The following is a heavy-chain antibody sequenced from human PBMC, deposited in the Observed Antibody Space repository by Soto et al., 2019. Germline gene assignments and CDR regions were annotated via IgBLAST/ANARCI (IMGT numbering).Heavy chain of an antibody. CDR2: IYYSGST. J-gene: IGHJ4*02. CDR1: GGSISSGGYY. V-gene: IGHV4-31*03. CDR3: ARTGYDSSGYEFDY. Sequence: QVQLQESGPGLVKPSQTLSLTCTVSGGSISSGGYYWSWIRQHPVQALAWIGYIYYSGSTYYNPSLQSRVTISVDTSKNQFSLKLSSVTAADTAVYYCARTGYDSSGYEFDYWGQGTLVTVSS. D-gene: IGHD3-22*01.